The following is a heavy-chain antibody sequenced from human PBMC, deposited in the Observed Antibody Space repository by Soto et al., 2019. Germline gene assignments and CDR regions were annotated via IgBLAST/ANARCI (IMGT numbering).Heavy chain of an antibody. CDR3: ARGGADHYNYGMDV. V-gene: IGHV3-23*05. Sequence: QLSESGGGLRQPGGSLTLSCAASGFTLTYAMTWVRQPPGKGLEWVSSMNGAATSTSYADSVKGRFTMSRDNSKNTLFLEMSTLRPEDTGVYYFARGGADHYNYGMDVWGQGTTVIVSS. D-gene: IGHD3-10*01. CDR2: MNGAATST. J-gene: IGHJ6*02. CDR1: GFTLTYA.